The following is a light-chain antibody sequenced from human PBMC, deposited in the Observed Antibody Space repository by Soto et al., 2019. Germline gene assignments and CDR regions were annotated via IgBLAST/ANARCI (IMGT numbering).Light chain of an antibody. J-gene: IGKJ1*01. CDR2: EAS. Sequence: IVMTQSPATLSVSPGERATLSCRASQMGSAYLAWFQQKAGKPPRVLIYEASDRASGGPPRFSGSGSGTDFTLTITGLEPEDSAVYYCQHRSNWPWTFGQGTKVDIK. CDR3: QHRSNWPWT. V-gene: IGKV3-11*01. CDR1: QMGSAY.